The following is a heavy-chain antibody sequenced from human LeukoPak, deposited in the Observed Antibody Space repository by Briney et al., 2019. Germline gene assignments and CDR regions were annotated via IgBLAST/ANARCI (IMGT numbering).Heavy chain of an antibody. CDR3: TGGLTTVTFYGMDV. CDR2: IIPIFGTA. Sequence: SVKVSCKASGGTFTSYAISWVRQAPGQGLEWMGGIIPIFGTANYAQKFQGRVTITADESTSTAYMELSSLRSEDTAVYCCTGGLTTVTFYGMDVWGQGTTVTVSS. D-gene: IGHD4-17*01. V-gene: IGHV1-69*13. CDR1: GGTFTSYA. J-gene: IGHJ6*02.